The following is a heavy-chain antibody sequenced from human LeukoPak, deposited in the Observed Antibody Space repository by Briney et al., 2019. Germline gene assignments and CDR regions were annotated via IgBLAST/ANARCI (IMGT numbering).Heavy chain of an antibody. CDR2: IKYDGSEK. Sequence: GRSLRLSCAASGFTFDTYWMSWVRQAPGKGLEWVANIKYDGSEKYYVDSMKDRFTISRDNGMESLYLQMNSLRAEDTAVYYCARVRYSGYDYFDYWGQGTLVTVSS. CDR3: ARVRYSGYDYFDY. CDR1: GFTFDTYW. J-gene: IGHJ4*02. V-gene: IGHV3-7*01. D-gene: IGHD5-12*01.